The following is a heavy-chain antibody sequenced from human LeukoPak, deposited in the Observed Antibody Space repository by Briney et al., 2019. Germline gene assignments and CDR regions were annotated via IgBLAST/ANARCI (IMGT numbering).Heavy chain of an antibody. V-gene: IGHV3-66*01. CDR3: ARDGLAAATLHWCFDL. D-gene: IGHD2-15*01. CDR1: GFTVSSNY. J-gene: IGHJ2*01. CDR2: IYTDDST. Sequence: SGGSLRLSCAASGFTVSSNYMNWVRQAPGKGLEWVSLIYTDDSTLYADSVKDRFTISRDISKNTLYLQMNSLRAEDTAVYYCARDGLAAATLHWCFDLWGRGTLVTVSS.